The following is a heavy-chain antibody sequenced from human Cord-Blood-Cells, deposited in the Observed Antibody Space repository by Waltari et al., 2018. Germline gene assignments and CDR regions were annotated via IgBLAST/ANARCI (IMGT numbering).Heavy chain of an antibody. CDR1: GYTCTRYG. J-gene: IGHJ4*02. CDR2: ISAYNGNT. CDR3: ARASRGDSPFDY. D-gene: IGHD2-21*01. V-gene: IGHV1-18*01. Sequence: QVQLVQSGAEVNKPGASVMVCCKASGYTCTRYGISWVRQAPGQGLEWMGWISAYNGNTNYAQKLQGRVTMTTDTATSTAYMELRSLRSDDTAVYYCARASRGDSPFDYWGQGTLVTVSS.